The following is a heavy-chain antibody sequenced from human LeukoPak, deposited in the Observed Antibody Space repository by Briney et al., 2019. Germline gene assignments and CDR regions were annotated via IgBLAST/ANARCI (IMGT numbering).Heavy chain of an antibody. D-gene: IGHD6-19*01. V-gene: IGHV4-4*07. CDR2: IYTSGGT. CDR1: GSSISNYY. J-gene: IGHJ4*02. Sequence: SETLSLTCTVSGSSISNYYWTWIRQPAGKGLGWIGRIYTSGGTNYNPSLKTRVTMSVDTSKNQVSLKLSSVTAADTAMYYCARAAEYRSGWYLFDYWGQGILVTVSA. CDR3: ARAAEYRSGWYLFDY.